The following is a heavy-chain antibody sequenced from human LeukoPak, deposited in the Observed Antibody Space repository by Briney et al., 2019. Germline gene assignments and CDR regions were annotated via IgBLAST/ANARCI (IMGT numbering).Heavy chain of an antibody. Sequence: SETLSLTCTVSGGSISSGGYYWSWIRQPPGKGLEWIGEINHSGSTNYNPSLKSRVTISVDTSKNQFSLKLSSVTAADTAVYYCARGTLRFLEWLSRSPTYYFDYWGQGTLVTVSS. J-gene: IGHJ4*02. D-gene: IGHD3-3*01. CDR1: GGSISSGGYY. CDR3: ARGTLRFLEWLSRSPTYYFDY. V-gene: IGHV4-39*07. CDR2: INHSGST.